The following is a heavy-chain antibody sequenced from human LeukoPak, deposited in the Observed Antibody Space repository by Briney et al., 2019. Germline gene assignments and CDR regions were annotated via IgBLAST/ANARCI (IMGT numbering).Heavy chain of an antibody. Sequence: PSETLSLTCTVSGGSISSGGYYWSWIRQPPGKGLEWIGYIYHSGSTYYNPSLKSRVTISVDRSKNQFSLKLSSVTAADTAVYHCAREDQVVFNWFDPWGQGTLVTVSS. V-gene: IGHV4-30-2*01. CDR2: IYHSGST. CDR3: AREDQVVFNWFDP. D-gene: IGHD2-15*01. CDR1: GGSISSGGYY. J-gene: IGHJ5*02.